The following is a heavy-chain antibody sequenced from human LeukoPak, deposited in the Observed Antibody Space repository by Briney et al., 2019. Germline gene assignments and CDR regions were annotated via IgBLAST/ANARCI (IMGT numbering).Heavy chain of an antibody. CDR1: GGTFSSYA. D-gene: IGHD3-22*01. V-gene: IGHV1-69*13. Sequence: ASVKVSCKASGGTFSSYAISWVRQAPGQGLEWMGGIIPIFGTANYAQKFQGRVTITADESTSTAYMELSSLRSEDAAVYYCAREHSSGYSNWFDPWGQGTLVTVSS. CDR2: IIPIFGTA. CDR3: AREHSSGYSNWFDP. J-gene: IGHJ5*02.